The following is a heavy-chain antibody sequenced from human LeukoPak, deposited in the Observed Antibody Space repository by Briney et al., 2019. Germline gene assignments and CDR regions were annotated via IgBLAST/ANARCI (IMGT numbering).Heavy chain of an antibody. CDR3: ARGSGGGSGAYYKDHYYGMDV. CDR2: IHRSGRS. D-gene: IGHD3-10*01. J-gene: IGHJ6*02. Sequence: PSETLSLTCSVSGGSISTYSWSWIRQPAGNGLDWIGRIHRSGRSNYNPSLESRVTMSVDTSNNQFSLKLNSVTAADTAVYYCARGSGGGSGAYYKDHYYGMDVWGPGTTVTVS. V-gene: IGHV4-4*07. CDR1: GGSISTYS.